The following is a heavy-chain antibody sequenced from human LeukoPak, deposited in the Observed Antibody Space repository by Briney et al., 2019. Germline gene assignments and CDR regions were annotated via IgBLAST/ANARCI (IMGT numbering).Heavy chain of an antibody. CDR2: ISGSGGST. CDR1: GFTFSSYA. J-gene: IGHJ6*02. V-gene: IGHV3-23*01. CDR3: AKSRGSSTSAYAMDV. D-gene: IGHD2-2*01. Sequence: QPGGSLRLSCAASGFTFSSYAMSWVRQAPGKGLEWVSGISGSGGSTYYADSVKGRSTISRDNSKNTLYLQMNSLRAEDTAVYYCAKSRGSSTSAYAMDVWGQGTTVTVSS.